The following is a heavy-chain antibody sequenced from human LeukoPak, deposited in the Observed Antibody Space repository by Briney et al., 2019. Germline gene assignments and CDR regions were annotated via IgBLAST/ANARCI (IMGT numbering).Heavy chain of an antibody. CDR3: ARTRGYSYGPGGY. CDR2: INHSGST. V-gene: IGHV4-38-2*01. Sequence: SETLSLTCAVSGYSISSGYYWGWIRQPPGKGLEWIGEINHSGSTNYNPSLKSRVTISVDTSKNQFSLKLSSVTAADTAVYYCARTRGYSYGPGGYWGQGTLVTVSS. D-gene: IGHD5-18*01. J-gene: IGHJ4*02. CDR1: GYSISSGYY.